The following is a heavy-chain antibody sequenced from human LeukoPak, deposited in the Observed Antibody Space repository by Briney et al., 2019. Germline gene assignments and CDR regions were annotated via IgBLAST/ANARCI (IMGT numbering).Heavy chain of an antibody. D-gene: IGHD6-19*01. CDR3: ARDPAYSSGWTKNAFDI. CDR2: TYCRSKWYN. V-gene: IGHV6-1*01. CDR1: GDSVSSNNAT. Sequence: SQTLSLTCAISGDSVSSNNATWNWIRQSPSIGLEWLGRTYCRSKWYNDYAISVKSRITVNPDTSKNQFSLQLNSVTPEDTAVYYCARDPAYSSGWTKNAFDIWGQGTMVTVSS. J-gene: IGHJ3*02.